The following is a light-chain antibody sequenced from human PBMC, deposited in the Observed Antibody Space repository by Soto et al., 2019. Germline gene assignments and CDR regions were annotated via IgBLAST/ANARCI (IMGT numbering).Light chain of an antibody. J-gene: IGKJ2*02. V-gene: IGKV1-39*01. CDR1: QSISTY. CDR2: AAS. Sequence: DIQMTQSPSSLSASVGDRVTITCRASQSISTYLNWYQQKVGKAPKLLIYAASSLQRGVPSRFSGSGSGTECTLTSSSLQPEDFATYYCQQSYSTPRTFGQGTKLEIK. CDR3: QQSYSTPRT.